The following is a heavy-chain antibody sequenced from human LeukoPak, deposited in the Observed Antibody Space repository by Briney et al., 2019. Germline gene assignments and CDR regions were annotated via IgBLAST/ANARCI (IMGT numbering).Heavy chain of an antibody. Sequence: GGSLRLSCAASGFTFSSYEMNWVRQAPGKGLEWVSYISSSGSTIYYADPVKGRFTISRDNAKNSLYLQMNSLRAEDTAVYYCASMTTVTKYYYYCGMDVWGQGTTVTVSS. CDR3: ASMTTVTKYYYYCGMDV. D-gene: IGHD4-17*01. V-gene: IGHV3-48*03. J-gene: IGHJ6*02. CDR2: ISSSGSTI. CDR1: GFTFSSYE.